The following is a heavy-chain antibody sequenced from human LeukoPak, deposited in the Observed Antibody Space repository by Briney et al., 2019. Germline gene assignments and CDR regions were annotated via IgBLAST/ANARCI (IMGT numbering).Heavy chain of an antibody. CDR3: AKDIRRGYNFGYDQFAY. J-gene: IGHJ4*02. Sequence: GGSLRLSCAASGFIFKNYGVHWARQAPGKGLEWLAFIEYNGATKDYADSVKGRFTISRDNSKNTVSLQMNSLRAEDTALYYCAKDIRRGYNFGYDQFAYWGQGILVTVSS. CDR1: GFIFKNYG. D-gene: IGHD5-18*01. CDR2: IEYNGATK. V-gene: IGHV3-30*02.